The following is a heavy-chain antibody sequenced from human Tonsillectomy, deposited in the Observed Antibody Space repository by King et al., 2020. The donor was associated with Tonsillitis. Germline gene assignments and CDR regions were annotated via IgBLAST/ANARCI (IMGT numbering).Heavy chain of an antibody. CDR3: ARVHSSGGSLEF. J-gene: IGHJ4*02. D-gene: IGHD6-19*01. Sequence: TLKESGPALVKPTQTLTLTCTFSGFSLTTSGTRLSWIRQPPGKALGWLARIDWDDDKFYITSLKTRLTMSKDTSKNQVVLTMTNMDPVDTATYYCARVHSSGGSLEFWGQGILVTVSS. CDR1: GFSLTTSGTR. V-gene: IGHV2-70*04. CDR2: IDWDDDK.